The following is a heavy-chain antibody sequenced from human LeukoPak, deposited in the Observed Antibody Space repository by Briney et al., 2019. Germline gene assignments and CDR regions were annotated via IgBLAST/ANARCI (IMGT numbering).Heavy chain of an antibody. D-gene: IGHD3-22*01. CDR3: ARDPSGYFNY. J-gene: IGHJ4*02. V-gene: IGHV4-61*01. Sequence: SETLTLTCTVSGGSVNSGNYYWSCIRQPPGKGLKWIGFIYYSGSTNYNPSLKSRVTISVDTSKNQFSLKLSSVTAADTAVYYCARDPSGYFNYWGQGTLATVSS. CDR1: GGSVNSGNYY. CDR2: IYYSGST.